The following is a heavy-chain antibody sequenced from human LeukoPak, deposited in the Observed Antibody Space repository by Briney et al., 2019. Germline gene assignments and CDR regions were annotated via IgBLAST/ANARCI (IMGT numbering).Heavy chain of an antibody. J-gene: IGHJ4*02. CDR3: AKWAVLLWFGELSSGYYFDY. D-gene: IGHD3-10*01. CDR2: VSYDGSKK. CDR1: GFNFNNYG. V-gene: IGHV3-30*18. Sequence: GGSLRLSCTASGFNFNNYGLHWVRQAPGKGLEWMAVVSYDGSKKYYADSVKGRFTISSDNSKNTLYLQMNSLKAEDTAVYYCAKWAVLLWFGELSSGYYFDYWGQGALVTVSS.